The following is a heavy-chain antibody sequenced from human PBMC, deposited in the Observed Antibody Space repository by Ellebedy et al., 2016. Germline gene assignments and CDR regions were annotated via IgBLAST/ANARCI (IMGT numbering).Heavy chain of an antibody. Sequence: GGSLRLXXAASGFTFSDYYMSWIRQAPGKGLEWVSYISSSGSTIYYADSVKGRFTISRDNAKNSLYLQMNSLRAEDTAVYYCARDKLWFGEFHMDVWGKGTTVTVSS. CDR1: GFTFSDYY. V-gene: IGHV3-11*01. J-gene: IGHJ6*03. CDR3: ARDKLWFGEFHMDV. D-gene: IGHD3-10*01. CDR2: ISSSGSTI.